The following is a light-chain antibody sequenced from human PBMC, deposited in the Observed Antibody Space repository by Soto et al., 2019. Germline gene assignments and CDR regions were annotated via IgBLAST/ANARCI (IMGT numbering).Light chain of an antibody. CDR1: SSVVGGYNY. CDR2: DVS. J-gene: IGLJ1*01. CDR3: SSYTSSSTSV. V-gene: IGLV2-14*01. Sequence: QSALTQPASVSGSPGQSITISCTGTSSVVGGYNYVSWYQQHPGKAPKVMIYDVSNRPSGVSNRFSGSKSGNTASLTISGLQAEDEADYYCSSYTSSSTSVFRTGTKVHV.